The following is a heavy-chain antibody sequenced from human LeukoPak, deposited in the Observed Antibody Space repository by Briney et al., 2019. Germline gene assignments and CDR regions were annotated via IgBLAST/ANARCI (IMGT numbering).Heavy chain of an antibody. D-gene: IGHD2-15*01. J-gene: IGHJ4*02. V-gene: IGHV1-2*02. Sequence: ASVKVSCKASGYTFTGYYMHWVRQAPGQGLEWMGWINPNSGGTNYAQKFQGRVTMTRDTSISTAYMELSRLRSDDTVVYYCARASIRCSGGSCYRYWGQGTLVTVSS. CDR3: ARASIRCSGGSCYRY. CDR1: GYTFTGYY. CDR2: INPNSGGT.